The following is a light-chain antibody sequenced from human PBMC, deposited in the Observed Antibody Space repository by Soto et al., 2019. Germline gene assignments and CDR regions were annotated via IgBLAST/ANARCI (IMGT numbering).Light chain of an antibody. J-gene: IGLJ1*01. CDR1: SSDVGGYNY. CDR2: EVS. V-gene: IGLV2-14*01. Sequence: QSALTQPASVSGSPGQSITISCTGTSSDVGGYNYVSCYQQHPGKAPKLMIYEVSNRPSGVSNRFSGSKSGNTASLTISGLQAEDEADDYCSAYTSSSTPYVVGTGTKVTVL. CDR3: SAYTSSSTPYV.